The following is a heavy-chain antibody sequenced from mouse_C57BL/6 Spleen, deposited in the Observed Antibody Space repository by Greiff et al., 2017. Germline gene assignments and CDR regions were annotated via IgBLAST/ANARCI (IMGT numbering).Heavy chain of an antibody. CDR1: GYTFTSYW. J-gene: IGHJ1*03. CDR3: ARGCYGSSYDWYFDV. D-gene: IGHD1-1*01. V-gene: IGHV1-55*01. CDR2: IYPGSGST. Sequence: VQLQQPGAELVKPGASVKMSCKASGYTFTSYWITWVKQRPGQGLEWIGDIYPGSGSTNYNEKFKSKATLTVDTSSSTAYMQLSSLTSEDSAVYYCARGCYGSSYDWYFDVWGTGTTVTVSS.